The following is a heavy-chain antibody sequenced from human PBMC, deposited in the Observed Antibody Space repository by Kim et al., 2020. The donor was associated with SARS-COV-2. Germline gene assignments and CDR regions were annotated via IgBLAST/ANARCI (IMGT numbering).Heavy chain of an antibody. CDR1: GGSISSSSYY. D-gene: IGHD3-9*01. V-gene: IGHV4-39*07. CDR2: IYYSGST. CDR3: ARDVLRYFDWSYIGSYYGMDV. J-gene: IGHJ6*02. Sequence: SETLSLTCTVSGGSISSSSYYWGWIRQPPGKGLEWIGSIYYSGSTYYNPSLKSRVTISVDTSKNQFSLKLSSVTAADTAVYYCARDVLRYFDWSYIGSYYGMDVWGQGTTVTVSS.